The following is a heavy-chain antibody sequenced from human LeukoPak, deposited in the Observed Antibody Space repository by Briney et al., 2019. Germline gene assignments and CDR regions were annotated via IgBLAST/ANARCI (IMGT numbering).Heavy chain of an antibody. CDR1: GFTFSTSW. CDR3: ARARWSLDY. CDR2: IRQDGSEE. V-gene: IGHV3-7*05. J-gene: IGHJ4*02. D-gene: IGHD4-23*01. Sequence: QPGGSLRLSCVASGFTFSTSWMNWVRQAPGKGLELVANIRQDGSEEYYVDSVKGRFTISRDNAKNSLFLQMNSLRAEDTAFYYCARARWSLDYWGQGTLVTVSS.